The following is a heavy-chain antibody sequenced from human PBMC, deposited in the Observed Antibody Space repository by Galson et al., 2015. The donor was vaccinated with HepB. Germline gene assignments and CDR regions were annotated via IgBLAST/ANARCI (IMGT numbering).Heavy chain of an antibody. CDR3: ARDTLYYYDNSGYSY. CDR2: ISTYNGNT. D-gene: IGHD3-22*01. J-gene: IGHJ4*02. V-gene: IGHV1-18*01. CDR1: GYTFTSYA. Sequence: SVKVSCKASGYTFTSYAISWVRQAPGQGLEWMGWISTYNGNTNYAQKLQGRVTMTTDTSTSTAYMELRSLRSDDTAVYYCARDTLYYYDNSGYSYWGQGTLVTASS.